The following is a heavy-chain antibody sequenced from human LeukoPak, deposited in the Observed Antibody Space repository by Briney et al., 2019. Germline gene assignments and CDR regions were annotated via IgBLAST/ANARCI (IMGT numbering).Heavy chain of an antibody. D-gene: IGHD5/OR15-5a*01. V-gene: IGHV4-59*01. CDR1: GGSISSYY. Sequence: RSSETLSLTCTVSGGSISSYYWSWIRQPPGKGLEYIGYTYYSGSAYYNPSLKSRVTMSLDRSKSQFSLRLGSVTSADTAVYYCACRGFSVYDSDYWGQGTLVTVSS. J-gene: IGHJ4*02. CDR3: ACRGFSVYDSDY. CDR2: TYYSGSA.